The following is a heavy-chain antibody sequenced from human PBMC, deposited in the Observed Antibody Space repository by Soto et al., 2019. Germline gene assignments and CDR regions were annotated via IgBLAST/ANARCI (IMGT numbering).Heavy chain of an antibody. Sequence: SETMSLTCRVADGSISSYYWSWIRQPPGKGLEWIGYIYYTGSTNYNPSLKSRVTISVDTSKNQFSLKLSSVTAADTAVYYCKRLPWADYGGIFDPWGQGTLVTVSS. CDR2: IYYTGST. D-gene: IGHD4-17*01. J-gene: IGHJ5*02. CDR1: DGSISSYY. V-gene: IGHV4-59*01. CDR3: KRLPWADYGGIFDP.